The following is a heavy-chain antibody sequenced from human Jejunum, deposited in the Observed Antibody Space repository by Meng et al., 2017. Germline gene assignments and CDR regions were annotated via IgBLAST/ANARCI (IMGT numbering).Heavy chain of an antibody. Sequence: QVQLQQWGAVLLKPSETLSLTCAVYGGSFSGYYCGWIRQAPGKGLEWIGDIDHSGSTNYNPSLKNRVTISVDTSRNQISLNLNSVTAADTAVYYCARGGDPRAYYFDYWGQGNLVTVSS. D-gene: IGHD3-10*01. CDR3: ARGGDPRAYYFDY. CDR1: GGSFSGYY. CDR2: IDHSGST. V-gene: IGHV4-34*01. J-gene: IGHJ4*02.